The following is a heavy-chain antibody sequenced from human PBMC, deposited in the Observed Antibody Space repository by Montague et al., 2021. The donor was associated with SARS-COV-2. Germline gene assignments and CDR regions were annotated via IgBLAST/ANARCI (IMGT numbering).Heavy chain of an antibody. V-gene: IGHV3-21*01. CDR2: ISSSSSYI. CDR3: ARAGDIVVVPAVDWFDP. CDR1: GFTFSSCS. J-gene: IGHJ5*02. D-gene: IGHD2-2*01. Sequence: SRRLSCAASGFTFSSCSMNWVRQAPGKGLEWVSSISSSSSYIYYADSVKGRFTISRDNAKNSLYLQMNSLRAEDTAVYYCARAGDIVVVPAVDWFDPWGQGTLVTVSS.